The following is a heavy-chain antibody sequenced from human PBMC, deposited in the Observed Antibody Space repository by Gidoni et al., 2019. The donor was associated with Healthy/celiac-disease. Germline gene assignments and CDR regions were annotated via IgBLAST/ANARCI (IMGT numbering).Heavy chain of an antibody. CDR3: ARGAAGRNWFDP. CDR2: INPNSGGT. J-gene: IGHJ5*02. CDR1: GYTFTGYY. V-gene: IGHV1-2*06. D-gene: IGHD6-13*01. Sequence: QVQLVQSGAEVKKPGASVKVSCTASGYTFTGYYMHCVRQAPGQGLEWLGRINPNSGGTNYAQKFQGRVTMTRDTSISTAYMELSRLRSDDTAVYYCARGAAGRNWFDPWGQGTLVTVSS.